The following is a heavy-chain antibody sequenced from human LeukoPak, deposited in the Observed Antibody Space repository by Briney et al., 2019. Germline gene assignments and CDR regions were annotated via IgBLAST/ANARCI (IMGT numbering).Heavy chain of an antibody. CDR3: ARVSGSVTTSNDYYYYYMDV. D-gene: IGHD4-11*01. J-gene: IGHJ6*03. Sequence: SETLSLTCSVSGSSISRGFYWGWIRQPPRKGLEWIGSISHSGSTYYNPSLKSRVTISVDTSKNQFSLKLSSVTAADTAVYYCARVSGSVTTSNDYYYYYMDVWGKGTTVTVSS. CDR1: GSSISRGFY. V-gene: IGHV4-38-2*02. CDR2: ISHSGST.